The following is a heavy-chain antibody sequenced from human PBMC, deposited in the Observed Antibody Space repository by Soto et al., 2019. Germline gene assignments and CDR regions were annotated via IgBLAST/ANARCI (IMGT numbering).Heavy chain of an antibody. J-gene: IGHJ6*02. CDR2: ISYNGRNK. V-gene: IGHV3-30*18. Sequence: GGSLRLSCAASGFTFSFYAMHWVRQAPGKGLEWVAVISYNGRNKHYVDSVKGRFTISRDNSKNTLYLQMNSLRAEDTAVYYCAKNITVTTPHYGMDVWGQGTTVTVSS. CDR3: AKNITVTTPHYGMDV. D-gene: IGHD4-17*01. CDR1: GFTFSFYA.